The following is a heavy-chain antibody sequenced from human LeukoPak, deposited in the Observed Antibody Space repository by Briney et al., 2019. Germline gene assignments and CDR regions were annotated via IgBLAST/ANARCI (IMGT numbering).Heavy chain of an antibody. D-gene: IGHD4-11*01. CDR3: ARDGYSISDAFDI. Sequence: ASVKVSCKASGYTFTSYYMHWVRQAPGQGPEWMGVISPSGGSTTYAQKFQGRVTITADESTSTAYMELSSLRSEDTAVYYCARDGYSISDAFDIWGQGTMVTVSS. CDR2: ISPSGGST. V-gene: IGHV1-46*01. J-gene: IGHJ3*02. CDR1: GYTFTSYY.